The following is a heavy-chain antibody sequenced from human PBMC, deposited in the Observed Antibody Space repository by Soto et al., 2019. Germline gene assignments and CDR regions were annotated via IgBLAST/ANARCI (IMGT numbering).Heavy chain of an antibody. D-gene: IGHD6-13*01. V-gene: IGHV3-30*18. J-gene: IGHJ5*02. CDR2: ISYDGSNK. CDR1: GFTFSSYG. CDR3: AKEPPRNSWYSNWFAP. Sequence: QVQLVESGGGVVQPGRSLRLSCAASGFTFSSYGMHWVRQAPGKGLEWVAVISYDGSNKYYADSMKGRFTISRDNSKNTLYLQMNSRTAEATAVYYCAKEPPRNSWYSNWFAPWGQGTLVTVSS.